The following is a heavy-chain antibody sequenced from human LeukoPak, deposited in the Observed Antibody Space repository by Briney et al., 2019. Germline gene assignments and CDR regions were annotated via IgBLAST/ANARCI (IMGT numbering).Heavy chain of an antibody. CDR1: GYAISSGFY. V-gene: IGHV4-38-2*02. CDR3: ARGYYGSGSYRSFDY. D-gene: IGHD3-10*01. Sequence: PSETLSLTCTVSGYAISSGFYWGWIRQPPGKGLEWIGIISHSGNTYYNSSLKSRVTISIDTSKNQFSLKLTSVTASDTAVYYCARGYYGSGSYRSFDYWGQGTLVTVSS. CDR2: ISHSGNT. J-gene: IGHJ4*02.